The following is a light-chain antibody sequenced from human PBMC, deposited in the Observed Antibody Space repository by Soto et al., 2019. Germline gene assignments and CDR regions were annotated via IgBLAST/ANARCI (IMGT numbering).Light chain of an antibody. CDR3: CSYAGPNV. J-gene: IGLJ1*01. CDR1: SSDVGGYNY. Sequence: VLTQPRSVSGSPGQSVTISCTGTSSDVGGYNYVSGYQHHPGKAPKLMIYDVNKRPSGVPDRFSGSKSGNTASLTISGLQAEDEADYYCCSYAGPNVFGTGTKVTVL. V-gene: IGLV2-11*01. CDR2: DVN.